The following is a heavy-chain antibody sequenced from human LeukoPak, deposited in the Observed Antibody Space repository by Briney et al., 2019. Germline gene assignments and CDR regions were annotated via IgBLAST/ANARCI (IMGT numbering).Heavy chain of an antibody. D-gene: IGHD6-13*01. J-gene: IGHJ5*02. CDR2: ITANNTTK. Sequence: GGSLRLSCTASGLSFSSYNMNWVRQAPGKGPEWVAYITANNTTKYYADSVKGRFTISRDNAKKSLFLQMNSLRAEDTAVYYCAAAAAFSSSWRSWGQGTVVTVSS. CDR3: AAAAAFSSSWRS. V-gene: IGHV3-48*01. CDR1: GLSFSSYN.